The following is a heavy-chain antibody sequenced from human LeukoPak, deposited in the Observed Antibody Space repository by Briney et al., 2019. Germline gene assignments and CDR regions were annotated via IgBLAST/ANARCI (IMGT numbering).Heavy chain of an antibody. Sequence: SETLSLTCTVSGGSISSYYWSWIRQPPGKGLEWIGSIYHSGSTYYNPSLKSRVTISVDTSKNQFSLKLSSVTAADTAVYYCARDHSGYADHFDYWGQGTLVTVSS. CDR1: GGSISSYY. D-gene: IGHD5-12*01. J-gene: IGHJ4*02. CDR2: IYHSGST. V-gene: IGHV4-38-2*02. CDR3: ARDHSGYADHFDY.